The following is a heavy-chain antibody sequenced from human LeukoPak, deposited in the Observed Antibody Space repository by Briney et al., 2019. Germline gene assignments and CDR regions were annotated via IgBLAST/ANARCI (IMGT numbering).Heavy chain of an antibody. CDR1: GYTFTSYG. D-gene: IGHD2-21*02. CDR2: ISAYNGNT. Sequence: ASVKVSCKASGYTFTSYGISWVRQAPGQRLEWMGWISAYNGNTNYAQKLQGRVTMTTDTSTSTAYMELRSLRSDDTAVYYCARDDGAYCGGDCYSDHWGQGTLVTVSS. J-gene: IGHJ5*02. V-gene: IGHV1-18*01. CDR3: ARDDGAYCGGDCYSDH.